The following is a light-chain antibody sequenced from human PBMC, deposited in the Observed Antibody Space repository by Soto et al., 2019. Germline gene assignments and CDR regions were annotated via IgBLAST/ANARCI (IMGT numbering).Light chain of an antibody. CDR2: EGS. V-gene: IGLV2-23*03. CDR1: RSEVGSYNL. J-gene: IGLJ1*01. Sequence: QSALTQPASVSGSPGQSITISCTGTRSEVGSYNLVSWYQQHPGKAPKLMISEGSKRPSGVSSRFSGSKSGNTASLTISGLQAEDEADYYCCSYAGSSSFAVFGTGTKLTV. CDR3: CSYAGSSSFAV.